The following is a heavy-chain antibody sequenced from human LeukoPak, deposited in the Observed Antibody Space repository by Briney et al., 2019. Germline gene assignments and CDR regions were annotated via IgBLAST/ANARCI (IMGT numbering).Heavy chain of an antibody. V-gene: IGHV1-18*01. CDR3: ARDQWTEYSSSWYGVNWFDP. J-gene: IGHJ5*02. CDR2: ISAYKGNT. D-gene: IGHD6-13*01. CDR1: GYTFTSYG. Sequence: GASVKVSCKASGYTFTSYGISWVRQAPGQGLEWMGWISAYKGNTNYAQKFQGRVTMTTDTSTSTVYMELRSLRFDDTAVYYCARDQWTEYSSSWYGVNWFDPWGQGTLVTVSS.